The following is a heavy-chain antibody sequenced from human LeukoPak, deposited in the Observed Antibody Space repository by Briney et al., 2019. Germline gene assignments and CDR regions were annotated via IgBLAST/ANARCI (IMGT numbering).Heavy chain of an antibody. D-gene: IGHD3-10*01. Sequence: GESLKISCKGSGYSFTSYWIGWVRQMPGKGLEWMGIIYPGDSDTRYSPSFQGQVTISADKPISTAYLQWSSLKASDTAMYYRARTYYYGSGSYYNEFYFDYWGQGTLVTVSS. CDR3: ARTYYYGSGSYYNEFYFDY. J-gene: IGHJ4*02. V-gene: IGHV5-51*04. CDR2: IYPGDSDT. CDR1: GYSFTSYW.